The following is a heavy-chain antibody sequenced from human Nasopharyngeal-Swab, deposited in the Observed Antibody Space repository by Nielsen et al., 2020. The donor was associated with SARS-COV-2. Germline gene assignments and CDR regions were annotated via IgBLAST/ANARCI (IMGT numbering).Heavy chain of an antibody. CDR3: AHYASAAY. CDR1: GFNFNTSR. D-gene: IGHD2-2*01. V-gene: IGHV3-7*03. CDR2: INPDGSEM. Sequence: GESLKISRAESGFNFNTSRMTWVRQAPGKGLEWVANINPDGSEMQYVDTVKGRFTISRDNAENSLYLHMNSLRGDDTAVYYCAHYASAAYWGQGTLVTVSS. J-gene: IGHJ4*02.